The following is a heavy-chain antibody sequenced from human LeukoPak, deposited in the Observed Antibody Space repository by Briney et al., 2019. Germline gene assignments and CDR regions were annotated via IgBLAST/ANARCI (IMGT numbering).Heavy chain of an antibody. CDR3: ARAPAGGYDAFDI. V-gene: IGHV1-2*02. Sequence: VSVKVSCKASGYTFTGYYMHWVRQAPGQGLEWMGWINPNSGGTNYAQKFQGRVTMTRDTSISTAYMELSRLRSDDTAVYCCARAPAGGYDAFDIWGQGTMVTVSS. CDR1: GYTFTGYY. D-gene: IGHD3-16*01. CDR2: INPNSGGT. J-gene: IGHJ3*02.